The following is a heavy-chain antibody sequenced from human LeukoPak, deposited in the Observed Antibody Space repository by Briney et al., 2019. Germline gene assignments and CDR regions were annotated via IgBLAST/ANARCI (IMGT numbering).Heavy chain of an antibody. CDR3: ARLAYGSGSYYTQFDY. CDR1: GGSISSYY. D-gene: IGHD3-10*01. J-gene: IGHJ4*02. CDR2: IYYGGST. V-gene: IGHV4-59*01. Sequence: SETLSLTCAVAGGSISSYYWNWIRQPPGKGLEWLGFIYYGGSTNYNPSLKSRVSISVDTSKNQFSLKLTSVTAADTAVYYCARLAYGSGSYYTQFDYWGQGTLVTVSS.